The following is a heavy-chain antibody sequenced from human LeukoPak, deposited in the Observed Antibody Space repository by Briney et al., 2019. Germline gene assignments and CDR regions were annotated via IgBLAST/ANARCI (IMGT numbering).Heavy chain of an antibody. V-gene: IGHV4-39*01. D-gene: IGHD4-23*01. CDR1: GGSISSSSYY. CDR2: IYYSGST. Sequence: SETLSLTCTVPGGSISSSSYYWGWIRQPPGKGLEWIGTIYYSGSTYYNPSLKSRVTVSVDTSKNQFSLKLSSVTAADTAVFYCARSAVGTKNAFDIWGQGTMVTVSS. J-gene: IGHJ3*02. CDR3: ARSAVGTKNAFDI.